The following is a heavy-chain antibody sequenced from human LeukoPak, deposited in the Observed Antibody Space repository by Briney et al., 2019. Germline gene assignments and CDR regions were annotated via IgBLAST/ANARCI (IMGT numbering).Heavy chain of an antibody. J-gene: IGHJ4*02. D-gene: IGHD5-24*01. Sequence: PGRSLRLSCAASGFTFSSYGMHWVRQAPGKGLEWVAVISYDGSNKYYADSVKGRFTISRDNSKNTLYLQMNSLRAEDTAVYYCAKLPGILYEMATITEYYFDYWGQGTLVTVSS. CDR1: GFTFSSYG. CDR2: ISYDGSNK. V-gene: IGHV3-30*18. CDR3: AKLPGILYEMATITEYYFDY.